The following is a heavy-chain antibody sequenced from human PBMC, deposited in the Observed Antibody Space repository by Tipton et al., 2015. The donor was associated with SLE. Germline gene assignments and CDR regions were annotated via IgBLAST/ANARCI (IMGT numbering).Heavy chain of an antibody. Sequence: TLSLTCTVSGGSMNIGVLYWGWIRQHPGKGLEWIGYIYYTMSAYYNPSLKSRVIISLDTSKNHFSLKLSSVTAADTAVYYCARVPRTFYYDYSGHFDYWGPGTLVTVSS. CDR3: ARVPRTFYYDYSGHFDY. D-gene: IGHD3-22*01. J-gene: IGHJ4*02. CDR1: GGSMNIGVLY. CDR2: IYYTMSA. V-gene: IGHV4-31*03.